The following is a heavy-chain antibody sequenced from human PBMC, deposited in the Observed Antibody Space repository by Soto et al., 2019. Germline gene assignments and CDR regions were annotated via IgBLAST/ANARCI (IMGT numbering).Heavy chain of an antibody. D-gene: IGHD3-3*01. Sequence: QVQLQQWGAGLLKPSETLSLTCAVYGGSFSGYYWSWIRQPPGKGLEWIGEINHSGSTNYNPSLTSRVTISVDTSKNQFSLKLSSVTAADTAVYYCARDRQDDFWSGYYMRGVDYWGQGTLVTVSS. CDR2: INHSGST. CDR3: ARDRQDDFWSGYYMRGVDY. J-gene: IGHJ4*02. V-gene: IGHV4-34*01. CDR1: GGSFSGYY.